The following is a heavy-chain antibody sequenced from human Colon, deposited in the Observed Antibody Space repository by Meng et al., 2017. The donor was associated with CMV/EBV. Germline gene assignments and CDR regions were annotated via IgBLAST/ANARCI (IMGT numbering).Heavy chain of an antibody. CDR2: ISSSDGRT. J-gene: IGHJ4*02. D-gene: IGHD2-15*01. V-gene: IGHV3-23*01. CDR1: GFTFSSYA. CDR3: AKGVSGPLYYFDY. Sequence: GESLKISCAASGFTFSSYAMSWVRQAPGKGPEWVSAISSSDGRTSYADSVRGRFTISRDNSKNTVFLQMNGLRADDTAVYYCAKGVSGPLYYFDYWGQGMLVTVSS.